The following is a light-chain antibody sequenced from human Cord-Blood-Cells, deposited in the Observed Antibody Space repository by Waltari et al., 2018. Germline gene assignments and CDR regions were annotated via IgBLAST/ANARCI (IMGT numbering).Light chain of an antibody. CDR1: SSDVCGYNY. V-gene: IGLV2-14*01. CDR3: SSYPSSSTWV. J-gene: IGLJ3*02. CDR2: DVS. Sequence: QSALTQPASVSGSPGQSITISCTGTSSDVCGYNYGSWYQQHPGKAPKLMIYDVSKRPSGVSYRFSGSKSGNTASLTISGLQAEDEADYYCSSYPSSSTWVFGGGTKLTVL.